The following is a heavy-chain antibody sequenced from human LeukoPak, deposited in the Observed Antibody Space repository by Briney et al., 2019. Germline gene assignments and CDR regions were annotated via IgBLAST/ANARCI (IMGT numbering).Heavy chain of an antibody. Sequence: PAGSLRLSCAASGFTFSSYAMSWVRQAPGKGLEWVSAISGSGGSTYYADSVKGRFTISRDNSKNTLYLQMNSLRAEDTAVYYCARHLVVITTYYFDYWGQGTLVTVSS. D-gene: IGHD3-22*01. CDR3: ARHLVVITTYYFDY. CDR1: GFTFSSYA. CDR2: ISGSGGST. V-gene: IGHV3-23*01. J-gene: IGHJ4*02.